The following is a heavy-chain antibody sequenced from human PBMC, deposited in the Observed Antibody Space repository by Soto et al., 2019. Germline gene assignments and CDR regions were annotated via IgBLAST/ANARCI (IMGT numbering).Heavy chain of an antibody. CDR2: ISANNGNT. CDR1: GYNFPTYG. CDR3: AREVGVVVAPRVFDY. V-gene: IGHV1-18*01. D-gene: IGHD2-15*01. Sequence: QVQLVQSGAEVKKPGASVKVSCKASGYNFPTYGIVWVRQAPGQGLEWMGWISANNGNTIYAQKLQGRVTMTTDTPTTTAYMELRSLRSDDTAVYYCAREVGVVVAPRVFDYWGQGPMVTVSS. J-gene: IGHJ4*02.